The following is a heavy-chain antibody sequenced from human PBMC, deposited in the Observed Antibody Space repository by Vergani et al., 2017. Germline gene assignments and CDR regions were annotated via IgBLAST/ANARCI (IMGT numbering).Heavy chain of an antibody. D-gene: IGHD3-10*01. J-gene: IGHJ5*02. CDR2: IIPILGIA. CDR3: ARVLGAKRFGELLDNWFDP. V-gene: IGHV1-69*02. CDR1: GGTFSSYT. Sequence: QVQLVQSGAEVKKPGSSVKVSCKASGGTFSSYTISWVRQAPGQGLEWMGRIIPILGIANYAQKFQGRVTITADTSTSTAYMELSSLRSEDTAVYYCARVLGAKRFGELLDNWFDPWGQGTLVTVSS.